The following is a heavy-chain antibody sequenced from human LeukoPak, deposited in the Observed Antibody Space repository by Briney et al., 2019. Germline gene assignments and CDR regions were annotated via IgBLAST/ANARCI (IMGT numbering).Heavy chain of an antibody. V-gene: IGHV4-30-2*01. CDR2: IYHSGST. D-gene: IGHD6-19*01. CDR1: GGSISSGGYS. Sequence: PSETLSLTCAVSGGSISSGGYSWSWIRQPPGKGLEWIGYIYHSGSTYYNPSLKSRVTISVDRSKNQCSLKLSSVTAADTAVYYCARFSIAVAGAFDYWGQGTLVTVSS. J-gene: IGHJ4*02. CDR3: ARFSIAVAGAFDY.